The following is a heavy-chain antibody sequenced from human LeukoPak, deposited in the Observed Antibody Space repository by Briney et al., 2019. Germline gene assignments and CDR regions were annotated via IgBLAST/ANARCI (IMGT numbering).Heavy chain of an antibody. Sequence: GGSLRLSCAASGFTFSNAWMSWVRQAPGKGLEWAGRIKSKTDGGTTDYAAPVKGRLTISRDDSKNTLYLQMNSLKTEDTAVYYCRRGIVVVLGQTDYWGQGTLVTVSS. D-gene: IGHD2-2*01. CDR1: GFTFSNAW. CDR2: IKSKTDGGTT. CDR3: RRGIVVVLGQTDY. V-gene: IGHV3-15*01. J-gene: IGHJ4*02.